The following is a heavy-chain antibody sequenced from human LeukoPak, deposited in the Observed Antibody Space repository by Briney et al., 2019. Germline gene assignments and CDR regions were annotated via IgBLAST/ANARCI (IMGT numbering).Heavy chain of an antibody. CDR1: GGTFSSYA. CDR3: ARADKDYYFDY. V-gene: IGHV1-18*01. Sequence: WASVKVSCKASGGTFSSYAISWVRQAPGQGLEWMGWISAYNGNTNYAQKLQGRVTMTTDTSTSTAYMELRSLRSDDTAVYYCARADKDYYFDYWGQGTLVTVSS. J-gene: IGHJ4*02. CDR2: ISAYNGNT.